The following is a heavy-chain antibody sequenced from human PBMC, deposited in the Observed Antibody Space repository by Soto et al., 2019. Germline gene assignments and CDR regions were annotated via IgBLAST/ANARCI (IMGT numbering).Heavy chain of an antibody. D-gene: IGHD6-19*01. CDR1: GFTFSSYA. CDR3: AKETVAALGNDY. CDR2: ISGSGGTT. V-gene: IGHV3-23*01. Sequence: GGSLRLSCAASGFTFSSYAMSWVRQAPGKGLEWVSAISGSGGTTFYADSVKGRFTISRDNSKNTLYLQMNGLRAEDTAVYYCAKETVAALGNDYWGQGTLVTVSS. J-gene: IGHJ4*02.